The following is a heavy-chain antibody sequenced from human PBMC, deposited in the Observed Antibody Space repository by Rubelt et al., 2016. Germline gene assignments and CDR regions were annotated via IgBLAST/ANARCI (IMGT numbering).Heavy chain of an antibody. CDR2: IYSGGST. Sequence: EVQLVESGGGLVQPGGSLRLSCAASGFTVSSNYMSWVRQAPGKGLEWVSVIYSGGSTYYADSVKGRFTSSRDNSKNTLYLQMNSLRAEDTAVYYCARTKSHYYDSSGYYGLNGRDVWGQGTTVTVSS. CDR3: ARTKSHYYDSSGYYGLNGRDV. J-gene: IGHJ6*02. V-gene: IGHV3-66*01. CDR1: GFTVSSNY. D-gene: IGHD3-22*01.